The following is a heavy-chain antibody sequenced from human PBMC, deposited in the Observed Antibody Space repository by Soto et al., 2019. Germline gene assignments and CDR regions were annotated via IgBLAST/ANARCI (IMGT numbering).Heavy chain of an antibody. V-gene: IGHV1-69*12. J-gene: IGHJ4*02. CDR2: IIPIFGTA. CDR3: ARAAAGMDY. D-gene: IGHD6-13*01. CDR1: GGTFSSYA. Sequence: QVQLVQSGAEVKKPGSSVKVSCKASGGTFSSYAISWVRQTPGQGLEWMGGIIPIFGTANYAKKFQGRVTITADESTSTAYMELSSPRSEDTAVYYCARAAAGMDYWGQGTLVTVSS.